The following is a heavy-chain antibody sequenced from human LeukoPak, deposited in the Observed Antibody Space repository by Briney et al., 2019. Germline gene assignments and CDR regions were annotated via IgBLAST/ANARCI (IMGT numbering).Heavy chain of an antibody. CDR1: GASISSSNSY. J-gene: IGHJ4*02. D-gene: IGHD3/OR15-3a*01. CDR2: IYYSGNT. Sequence: SETLSLTCAVSGASISSSNSYWGWIRQPPGKGLEWIGSIYYSGNTYYNASLKSQVSISIDTSKNQFSLRHTSVTAADTAVYYCARQTGSGLFILPGGQGTLVTVSS. CDR3: ARQTGSGLFILP. V-gene: IGHV4-39*01.